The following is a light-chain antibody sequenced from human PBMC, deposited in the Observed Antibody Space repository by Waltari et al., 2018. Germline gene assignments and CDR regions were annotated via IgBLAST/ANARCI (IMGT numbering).Light chain of an antibody. CDR3: AAWDDNLSGGV. V-gene: IGLV1-47*01. Sequence: QSVLTQPPSASGTPGQRVTISCSGSSSNIGSNYVYWYQQLPGTAPKLPIYRSNQRSAGVPDRFSGSKSGTSASLAISGLRSEDEADYYCAAWDDNLSGGVFGGGTKLTVL. CDR2: RSN. J-gene: IGLJ3*02. CDR1: SSNIGSNY.